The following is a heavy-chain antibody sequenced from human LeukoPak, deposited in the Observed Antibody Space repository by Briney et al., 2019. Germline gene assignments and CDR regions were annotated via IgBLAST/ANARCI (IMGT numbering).Heavy chain of an antibody. J-gene: IGHJ1*01. CDR2: VNCNSGGT. CDR1: GYTFTGYY. CDR3: ARGNDEEYFQH. Sequence: ASVKVSCKASGYTFTGYYIHWVRQAPGQGLEWMGWVNCNSGGTNYAQKFRGRVTMTGDTSTSTAYMELSSLRSDDTAVYYCARGNDEEYFQHWGQGTLVTVSS. V-gene: IGHV1-2*02. D-gene: IGHD1-1*01.